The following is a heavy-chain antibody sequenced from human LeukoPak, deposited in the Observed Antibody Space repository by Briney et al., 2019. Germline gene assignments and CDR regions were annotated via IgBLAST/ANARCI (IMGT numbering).Heavy chain of an antibody. CDR2: ISWNSGSI. J-gene: IGHJ2*01. CDR3: AKDKGWGFPATSHWYFDL. CDR1: GFTFDDYG. D-gene: IGHD5-12*01. Sequence: GGSLRLSCAASGFTFDDYGMSWVRQAPGKGLEWVSGISWNSGSIGYADSVKGRFTISRDNAKNSLYLQMNSLRAEDTALYYCAKDKGWGFPATSHWYFDLGGRGTLVTVSA. V-gene: IGHV3-9*01.